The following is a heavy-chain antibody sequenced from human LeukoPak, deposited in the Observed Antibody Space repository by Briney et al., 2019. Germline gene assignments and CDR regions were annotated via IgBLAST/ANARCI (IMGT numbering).Heavy chain of an antibody. CDR1: QFTFSSYE. CDR2: ISSGGRTI. D-gene: IGHD3-16*01. V-gene: IGHV3-48*03. Sequence: GGSLRLSCEASQFTFSSYEMNWVRQAPGKGLEWVSYISSGGRTIYYADSVKGRFTISRDNAKNSLYLQMNSLRAEDTAVYYCARDTSGRYAYTPFDFWGQGTLVTVSS. CDR3: ARDTSGRYAYTPFDF. J-gene: IGHJ4*02.